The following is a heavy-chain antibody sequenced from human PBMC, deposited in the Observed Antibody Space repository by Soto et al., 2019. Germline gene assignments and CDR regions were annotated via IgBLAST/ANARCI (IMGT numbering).Heavy chain of an antibody. CDR2: ISSSGSTI. CDR1: GFTFSSYE. V-gene: IGHV3-48*03. Sequence: PGGSLRLSCAASGFTFSSYEMNWVRQAPGKGLEWVSYISSSGSTIYYADSVKGRFTISRDNAKNSLYLQMNSLRAEDTAVYYCAREMPNYYDSSGYSGLFDYWGQGTLVTVSS. CDR3: AREMPNYYDSSGYSGLFDY. J-gene: IGHJ4*02. D-gene: IGHD3-22*01.